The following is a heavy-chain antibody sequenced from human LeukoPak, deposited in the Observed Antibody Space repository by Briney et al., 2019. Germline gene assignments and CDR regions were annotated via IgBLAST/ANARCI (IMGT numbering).Heavy chain of an antibody. CDR2: INHSGST. Sequence: SETLSLTCAVYGGSFSGYYWSWIRQPPGKGLEWIGEINHSGSTNYHPPLKSRVTISVDTSKNQFSLKLSSVTAADTAVYYCARELYSSGYHDAFDIWGQGTMVTVSS. J-gene: IGHJ3*02. D-gene: IGHD3-22*01. CDR1: GGSFSGYY. V-gene: IGHV4-34*01. CDR3: ARELYSSGYHDAFDI.